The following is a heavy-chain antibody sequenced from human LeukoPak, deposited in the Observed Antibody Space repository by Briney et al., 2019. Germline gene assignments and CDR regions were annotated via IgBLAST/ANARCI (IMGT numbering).Heavy chain of an antibody. D-gene: IGHD5-24*01. V-gene: IGHV4-59*01. J-gene: IGHJ4*02. CDR1: GRSINHYY. CDR2: ISYSGST. Sequence: PSETLSLTCTVSGRSINHYYWSWIRQSPGKGLEWIGYISYSGSTDYNPSLKSRVTMSVDTSKNQFSLNLNSVTPADTAMYYCTRDRRDGYNYVGLWGQGTMVTVPS. CDR3: TRDRRDGYNYVGL.